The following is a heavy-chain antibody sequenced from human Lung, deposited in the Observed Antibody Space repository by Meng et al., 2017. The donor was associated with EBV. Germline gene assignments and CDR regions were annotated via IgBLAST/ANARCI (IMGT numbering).Heavy chain of an antibody. V-gene: IGHV4-4*07. CDR2: FHTSGCT. D-gene: IGHD4-11*01. CDR1: DGSIHSTY. CDR3: AADPLLDDYGNSFDY. Sequence: PSETLPLTDMGLDGSIHSTYWHWSRQPAGKVLEWIGRFHTSGCTKYNPSLKSLVTMSVDMSKSQLSLNLNSVTAADTVVYYCAADPLLDDYGNSFDYWGQGTLVTVSS. J-gene: IGHJ4*02.